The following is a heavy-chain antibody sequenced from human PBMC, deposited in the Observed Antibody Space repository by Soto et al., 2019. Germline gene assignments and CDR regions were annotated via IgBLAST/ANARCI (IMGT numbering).Heavy chain of an antibody. CDR1: GGTFSSYA. J-gene: IGHJ6*02. V-gene: IGHV1-69*12. CDR3: ARSGPHAIYGMDV. CDR2: IIPIFGTA. D-gene: IGHD5-12*01. Sequence: QVQLVQSGAEVKKPGSSVKVSCKASGGTFSSYAISWVRQAPGQGLEWMGGIIPIFGTANYAQKFQGRVTIAADDSTRTAYMELSSLRSEDTAVYYGARSGPHAIYGMDVWGQGTTVTVSS.